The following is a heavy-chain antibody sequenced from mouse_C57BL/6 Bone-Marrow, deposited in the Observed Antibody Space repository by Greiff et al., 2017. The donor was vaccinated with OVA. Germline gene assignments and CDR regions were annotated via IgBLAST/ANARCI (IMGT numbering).Heavy chain of an antibody. Sequence: EVMLVESEGGLVQPGSSMKLSCTASGFTFSDYYMAWVRQVPEKGLEWVANINYDGSSTYYLDSLKSRFIISRDNAKNILYLQMSSLKSEDTATYYCARDRYYGSSQYYFDYWGQGTTLTVSS. J-gene: IGHJ2*01. D-gene: IGHD1-1*01. CDR3: ARDRYYGSSQYYFDY. CDR2: INYDGSST. V-gene: IGHV5-16*01. CDR1: GFTFSDYY.